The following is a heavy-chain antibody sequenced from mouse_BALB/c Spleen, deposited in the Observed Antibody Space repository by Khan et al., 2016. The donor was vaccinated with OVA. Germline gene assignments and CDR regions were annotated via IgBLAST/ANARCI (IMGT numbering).Heavy chain of an antibody. J-gene: IGHJ2*01. Sequence: VQLQESGAELMKPGASVKISCKATGYAFRSYWIEWVKQRTGHGPAWVGEILPGTGNTKYNEKFEGKATFTADTSSNTAYLQLNRLTSEDSAVYYCARPYYAEYWGQGTTRAVSS. D-gene: IGHD2-10*01. CDR1: GYAFRSYW. V-gene: IGHV1-9*01. CDR2: ILPGTGNT. CDR3: ARPYYAEY.